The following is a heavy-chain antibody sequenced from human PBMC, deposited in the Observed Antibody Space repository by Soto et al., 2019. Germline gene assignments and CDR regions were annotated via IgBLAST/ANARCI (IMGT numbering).Heavy chain of an antibody. Sequence: ASVKASCKASGYTFTGYYMHWVRQAPGQGLEWMGWINPNSGGTNYAQKFQGRVTMTRDTSISTAHMELSRLRSDDTAVYYCARGVGDWYDRENAFDIWGQGTMVTVSS. V-gene: IGHV1-2*02. D-gene: IGHD3-22*01. CDR3: ARGVGDWYDRENAFDI. CDR2: INPNSGGT. CDR1: GYTFTGYY. J-gene: IGHJ3*02.